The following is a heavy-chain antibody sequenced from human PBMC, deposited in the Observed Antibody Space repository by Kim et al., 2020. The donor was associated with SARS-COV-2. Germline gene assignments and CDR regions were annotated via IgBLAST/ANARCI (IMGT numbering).Heavy chain of an antibody. Sequence: GGSLRLSCAASGFTFSSYSMNWVRQAPGKGLEWVSSISSSSSYIYYADSVKGRFTISRDNAKNSLYLQMNSLRAEDTAVYYCARDLRASSSRGYYYYYGMDVCGQGTTVTVSS. CDR1: GFTFSSYS. V-gene: IGHV3-21*04. CDR3: ARDLRASSSRGYYYYYGMDV. J-gene: IGHJ6*02. D-gene: IGHD6-13*01. CDR2: ISSSSSYI.